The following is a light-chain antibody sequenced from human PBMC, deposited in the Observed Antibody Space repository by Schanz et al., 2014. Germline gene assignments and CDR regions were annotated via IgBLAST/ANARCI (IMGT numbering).Light chain of an antibody. V-gene: IGKV3-15*01. CDR1: QSVSTK. CDR2: GAS. J-gene: IGKJ2*01. Sequence: EILMTQSPATLSVSPGERATLSCRASQSVSTKLAWYQHKPGQAPRLLIYGASTRATGVPARFTGSGSGTEFTLTISSLQAEDVAVYYCQQYYSTPPYTFGQGTKLEIK. CDR3: QQYYSTPPYT.